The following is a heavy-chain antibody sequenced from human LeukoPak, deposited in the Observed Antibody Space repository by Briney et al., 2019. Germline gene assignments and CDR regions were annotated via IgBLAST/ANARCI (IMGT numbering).Heavy chain of an antibody. J-gene: IGHJ6*02. Sequence: SGGSRRLACAASGLTVSRNYMGWVRQAPGKGLEWVSVFYSDGSIYVADSVKGRFTISKDTSKNTVYLQMNSLRVEDTAVYYCAREALTNSRLPYGMDVWGQGTTVTVSS. D-gene: IGHD1-14*01. CDR1: GLTVSRNY. CDR3: AREALTNSRLPYGMDV. V-gene: IGHV3-53*01. CDR2: FYSDGSI.